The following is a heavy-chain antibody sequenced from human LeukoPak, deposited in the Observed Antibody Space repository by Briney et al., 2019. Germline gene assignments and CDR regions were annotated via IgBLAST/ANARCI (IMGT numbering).Heavy chain of an antibody. Sequence: GASVKVSCRASGYTFTSYDINRVRQATGQGLEWMGWMGPNNGNTGYAQKFQGRVTMTRNTSISTAYMELSSLRSEDTAVYYCARGRKTGTRVAVDIWGQGTMVTVSS. CDR1: GYTFTSYD. CDR3: ARGRKTGTRVAVDI. V-gene: IGHV1-8*01. J-gene: IGHJ3*02. CDR2: MGPNNGNT.